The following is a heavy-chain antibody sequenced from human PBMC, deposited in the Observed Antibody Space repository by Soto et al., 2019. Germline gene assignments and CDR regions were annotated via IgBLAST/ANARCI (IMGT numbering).Heavy chain of an antibody. V-gene: IGHV4-39*01. CDR3: ARTQLRFLEWLSFDY. Sequence: PSETLSLTCTVSGGSFTSSHYYWGWVRQPPGKGLEWIGNINHRGGTNYNPSLKSRVTLSVDTSQNQFSLKLSSVTAADTAVYYCARTQLRFLEWLSFDYWGQGTLVTVSS. CDR1: GGSFTSSHYY. D-gene: IGHD3-3*01. CDR2: INHRGGT. J-gene: IGHJ4*02.